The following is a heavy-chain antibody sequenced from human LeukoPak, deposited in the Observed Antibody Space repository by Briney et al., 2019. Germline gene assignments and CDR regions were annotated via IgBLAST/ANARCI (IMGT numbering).Heavy chain of an antibody. V-gene: IGHV3-23*01. CDR2: IIATGGST. CDR3: ARDLTGGSYFGDYYYGMDV. J-gene: IGHJ6*02. D-gene: IGHD1-26*01. Sequence: PGASLRLSCAAAGFTFSSYAMSWVRQAPGKGLEWVSRIIATGGSTYYADSVKGWFAISRDNSKNTLYLQMNSLRAEDTAVYYCARDLTGGSYFGDYYYGMDVWGQGTTVTVSS. CDR1: GFTFSSYA.